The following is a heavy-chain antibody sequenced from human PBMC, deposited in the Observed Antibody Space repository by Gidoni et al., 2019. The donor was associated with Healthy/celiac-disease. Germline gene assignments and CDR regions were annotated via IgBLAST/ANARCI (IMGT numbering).Heavy chain of an antibody. V-gene: IGHV3-23*01. J-gene: IGHJ4*02. CDR1: GFTFSSYA. Sequence: EVQLLESGGGLVQPGGSLRLACAASGFTFSSYAMSWVRRAPGKGLEWVSAISGSGGSTYYADSVKGRFTISRDNSKNTLYLQMNSLRAEDTAVYYCAKDRRNYYDSSAYSDYWGQGTLVTVSS. CDR2: ISGSGGST. CDR3: AKDRRNYYDSSAYSDY. D-gene: IGHD3-22*01.